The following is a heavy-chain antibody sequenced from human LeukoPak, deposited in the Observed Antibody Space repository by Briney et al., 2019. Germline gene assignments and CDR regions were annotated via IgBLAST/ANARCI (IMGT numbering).Heavy chain of an antibody. CDR3: ARDRPTPHTITVTTFFDP. CDR2: IYYSGST. V-gene: IGHV4-59*12. J-gene: IGHJ5*02. CDR1: GGSISSYY. Sequence: SETLSLTCTVSGGSISSYYWSWIRQPPGKGLEWIGYIYYSGSTNYNPSLKSRVTISVDTSKSQFSLKLSSVTAADTAVYYCARDRPTPHTITVTTFFDPWGQGTLVTVSS. D-gene: IGHD4-11*01.